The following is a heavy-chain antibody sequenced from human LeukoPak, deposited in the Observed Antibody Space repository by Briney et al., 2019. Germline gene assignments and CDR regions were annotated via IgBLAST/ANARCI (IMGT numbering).Heavy chain of an antibody. V-gene: IGHV4-59*08. CDR3: ASSSWSGDFDY. D-gene: IGHD6-13*01. Sequence: SETLSLTCTVSGGSISSFYWSWIRQPPGKGLEWIGYIYYSGSTNYNPSLKSRVTISVDTSKNQFSLKLSSVTAADTAVYYCASSSWSGDFDYWGQGTLVTVSS. CDR2: IYYSGST. J-gene: IGHJ4*02. CDR1: GGSISSFY.